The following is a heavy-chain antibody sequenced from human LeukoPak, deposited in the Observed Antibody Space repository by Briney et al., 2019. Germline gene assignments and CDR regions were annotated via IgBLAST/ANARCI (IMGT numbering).Heavy chain of an antibody. J-gene: IGHJ3*01. CDR1: GLTFSSNW. D-gene: IGHD3-3*01. Sequence: GSLRLSSAASGLTFSSNWMSWVRQAPGKGLKWVANIKQDGSAKYNVDSVKGRLTISRDNAKNSLNLQRNSMRAEKAADIYGARNDDFWGGLDAFDVWSQGSMVTVSS. CDR2: IKQDGSAK. CDR3: ARNDDFWGGLDAFDV. V-gene: IGHV3-7*01.